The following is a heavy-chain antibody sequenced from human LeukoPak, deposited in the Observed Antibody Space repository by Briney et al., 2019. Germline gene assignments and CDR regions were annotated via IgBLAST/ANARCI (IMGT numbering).Heavy chain of an antibody. J-gene: IGHJ4*02. CDR1: GYNFTTSW. CDR3: ARLLSFGVLDF. Sequence: GESLKISCQGSGYNFTTSWIAWVRQMPGKGLEYMGIIYPDDSDSRYSPSFEGQVTFSVDKSISTAYLQWGSLKASDTAMFYCARLLSFGVLDFWGQGTLVTVSS. D-gene: IGHD3-10*01. CDR2: IYPDDSDS. V-gene: IGHV5-51*01.